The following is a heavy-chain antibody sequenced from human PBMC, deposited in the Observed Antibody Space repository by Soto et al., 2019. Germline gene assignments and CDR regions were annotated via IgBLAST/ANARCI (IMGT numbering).Heavy chain of an antibody. CDR3: AKVIGITIFGAHDAFDI. CDR2: ISGSGGST. CDR1: GFTFSSYA. D-gene: IGHD3-3*01. V-gene: IGHV3-23*01. J-gene: IGHJ3*02. Sequence: EVQLLESGGGLVQPGGSLRLSCAASGFTFSSYAMSWVRQAPGKGLEWVSAISGSGGSTYYADSVKGRFTISRDNSKNTLYLQMNSLRAEDTAVYYCAKVIGITIFGAHDAFDIWGQGTMVTVSS.